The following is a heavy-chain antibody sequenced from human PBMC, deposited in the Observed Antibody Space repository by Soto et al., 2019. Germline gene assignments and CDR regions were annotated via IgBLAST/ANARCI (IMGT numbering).Heavy chain of an antibody. CDR2: ISYDGSNK. V-gene: IGHV3-30*18. CDR1: GFTFSSYG. D-gene: IGHD6-6*01. CDR3: AKDLLYSSSRSNYYYGMDV. J-gene: IGHJ6*02. Sequence: GGSLRLSCAASGFTFSSYGMHWVRQAPGKGLEWVAVISYDGSNKYYAESVKGRFTISRDNSKNTLYLQMNSLRAEDTAVYYCAKDLLYSSSRSNYYYGMDVWGQGTTVTVSS.